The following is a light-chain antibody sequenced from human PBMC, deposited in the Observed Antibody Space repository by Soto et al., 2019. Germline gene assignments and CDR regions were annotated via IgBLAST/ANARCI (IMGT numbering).Light chain of an antibody. CDR3: SSFTDTGTVM. Sequence: QSALTQPASVSGSTGQSFTISCTGTSSDVGAYHSVSWYQQHPGKAPKLIIFDVSNRPSGVSDRFSGSKSGNTASLTISGLQAEDEADYYCSSFTDTGTVMFGGGTQLTVL. CDR1: SSDVGAYHS. V-gene: IGLV2-14*03. CDR2: DVS. J-gene: IGLJ3*02.